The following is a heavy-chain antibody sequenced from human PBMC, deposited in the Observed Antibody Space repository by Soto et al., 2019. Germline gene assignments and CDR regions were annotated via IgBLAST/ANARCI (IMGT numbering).Heavy chain of an antibody. D-gene: IGHD6-13*01. CDR3: TRISSSWHNAFDI. CDR1: GFTFGDYA. J-gene: IGHJ3*02. Sequence: PGGSLRLSCTASGFTFGDYAMSWVRQAPGKGLGWVGFIRSKAYGGTTEYAASVKGRFTISRDDSKSIAYLQMNSLKTEDTAVYYCTRISSSWHNAFDIWGQGTVVTVSS. V-gene: IGHV3-49*04. CDR2: IRSKAYGGTT.